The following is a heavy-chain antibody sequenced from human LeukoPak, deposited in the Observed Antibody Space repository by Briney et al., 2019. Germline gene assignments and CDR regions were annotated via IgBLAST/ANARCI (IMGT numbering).Heavy chain of an antibody. J-gene: IGHJ4*02. D-gene: IGHD3-9*01. CDR1: GYTFTGYY. CDR2: INPNSGGT. CDR3: ARASVLTGHHY. Sequence: ASVKVSCKASGYTFTGYYMHWVRQAPGQGLEWMGWINPNSGGTNYAQKFQGRVTMTRDTSNSTAYMELSSLRSDDTAVYYCARASVLTGHHYWGQGTLVTVSS. V-gene: IGHV1-2*02.